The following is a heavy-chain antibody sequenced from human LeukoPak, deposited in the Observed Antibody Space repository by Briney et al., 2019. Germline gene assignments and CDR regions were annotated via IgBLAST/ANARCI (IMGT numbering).Heavy chain of an antibody. J-gene: IGHJ6*03. CDR1: GYTLTELS. CDR3: ATAPIAARRNYYYYYMDV. Sequence: ASVKVSCKVSGYTLTELSMHWVRQAPGNGLEWMGGFDPEDGETIYAQKFQGRVTMTEDTSTDTAYMALSSLRSEDTAVYYCATAPIAARRNYYYYYMDVWGKGTTVTVSS. V-gene: IGHV1-24*01. D-gene: IGHD6-6*01. CDR2: FDPEDGET.